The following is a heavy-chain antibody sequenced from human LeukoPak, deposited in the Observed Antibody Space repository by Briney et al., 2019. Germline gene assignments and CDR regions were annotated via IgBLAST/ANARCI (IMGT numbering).Heavy chain of an antibody. J-gene: IGHJ1*01. CDR2: INTNTGNP. D-gene: IGHD1-1*01. Sequence: ASVNVSCKASGYTFTSYAMNWVRQAPGQGLEWMGWINTNTGNPTYAQGFTGRFVFSLDTSVSTAYLQISSLKAEDTAVYYCARESDTWSATTGYFQHWGQGTLVTVSS. CDR3: ARESDTWSATTGYFQH. V-gene: IGHV7-4-1*02. CDR1: GYTFTSYA.